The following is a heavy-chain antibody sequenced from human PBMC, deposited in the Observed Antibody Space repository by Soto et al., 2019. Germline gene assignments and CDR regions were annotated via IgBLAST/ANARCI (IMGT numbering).Heavy chain of an antibody. CDR2: ISAYNGNT. CDR3: ARDRGQLWLDYYYYYMDV. CDR1: GYTFTSYG. V-gene: IGHV1-18*01. J-gene: IGHJ6*03. Sequence: GASVKVSCKASGYTFTSYGISWVRQAPGQGLEWMGWISAYNGNTNYAQKLQGRVTMTTDTSTSTAYMELRSLRSDDTAVYYFARDRGQLWLDYYYYYMDVWGEGTTVTVSS. D-gene: IGHD5-18*01.